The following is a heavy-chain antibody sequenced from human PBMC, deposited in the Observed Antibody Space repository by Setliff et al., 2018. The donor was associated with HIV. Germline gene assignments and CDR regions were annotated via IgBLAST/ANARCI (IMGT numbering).Heavy chain of an antibody. CDR3: ARGRASGSYFWVVVNTFDI. CDR1: GGSFSGHY. D-gene: IGHD1-26*01. V-gene: IGHV4-34*01. Sequence: PSETLSLTCAVFGGSFSGHYWTWIRQPPGKGLEWIGEIIHSGSTDYNPSLKSRVTISVDTSKNQFSLKLSSVTAADTAVYFCARGRASGSYFWVVVNTFDIWGQGTMVTVSS. CDR2: IIHSGST. J-gene: IGHJ3*02.